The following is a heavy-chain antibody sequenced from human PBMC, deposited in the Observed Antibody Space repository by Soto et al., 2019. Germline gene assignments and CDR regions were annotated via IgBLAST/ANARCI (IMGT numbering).Heavy chain of an antibody. D-gene: IGHD3-22*01. V-gene: IGHV4-31*03. CDR3: ARDQRSYDSSGYYRLYYFDY. Sequence: QVQLQESGPGLVKPSQTLSLTCTVSGGSISSGGYYWSWIRQHPGKGLEWIGYIYYSGSTYYNPSLTRRVTTSVDPSKNQFSLKLSSVTAADTAVYYCARDQRSYDSSGYYRLYYFDYWGQGTLVTVSS. CDR2: IYYSGST. CDR1: GGSISSGGYY. J-gene: IGHJ4*02.